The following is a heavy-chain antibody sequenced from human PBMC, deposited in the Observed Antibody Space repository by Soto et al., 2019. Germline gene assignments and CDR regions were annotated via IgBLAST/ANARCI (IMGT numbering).Heavy chain of an antibody. D-gene: IGHD3-9*01. CDR1: GGSISGYY. J-gene: IGHJ3*02. CDR2: IDYYGST. V-gene: IGHV4-59*01. Sequence: SETLSLTCTVSGGSISGYYWSWIRQPPGKRLEWIGYIDYYGSTNYNPSLKSRVTISVDTSKKQFSLNLGSVTAADTAIYYCARYFDWTSRFAIWGQGTMVTIAS. CDR3: ARYFDWTSRFAI.